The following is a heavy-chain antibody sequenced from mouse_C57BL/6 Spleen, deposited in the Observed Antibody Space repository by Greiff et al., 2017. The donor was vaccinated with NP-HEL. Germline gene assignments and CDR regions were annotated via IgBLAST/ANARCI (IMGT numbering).Heavy chain of an antibody. J-gene: IGHJ2*01. CDR1: GYSFTGYY. D-gene: IGHD3-2*02. V-gene: IGHV1-42*01. CDR2: INPSTGGS. Sequence: EVQLQQSGPELVKPGASVKISCKASGYSFTGYYMNWVKQSPEKSLEWIGEINPSTGGSTYNQKFKAKATLTVDKSSSTAYMQLKSLTSEGSAVYYCARGSSGYFDYWGQGTTLTVSS. CDR3: ARGSSGYFDY.